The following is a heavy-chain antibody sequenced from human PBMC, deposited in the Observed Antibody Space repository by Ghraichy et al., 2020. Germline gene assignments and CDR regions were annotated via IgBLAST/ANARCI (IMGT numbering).Heavy chain of an antibody. Sequence: GGSLRLSCAASGFTFSSYDMHWVRQATGKGLEWVSAIGTAGDTYYPGSVKGRFTISRENAKNSLYLQMNSRRAGDTAVYYCARGSRYYYYGMDVWGQVTTDTVSS. CDR1: GFTFSSYD. V-gene: IGHV3-13*01. CDR3: ARGSRYYYYGMDV. J-gene: IGHJ6*02. CDR2: IGTAGDT.